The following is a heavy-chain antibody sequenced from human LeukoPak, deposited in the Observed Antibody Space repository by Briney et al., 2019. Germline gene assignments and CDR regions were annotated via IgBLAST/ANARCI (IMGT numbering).Heavy chain of an antibody. V-gene: IGHV1-69*04. J-gene: IGHJ6*02. CDR3: ARAYYYGSGRTGYYYGMDV. CDR2: IIPILGIT. Sequence: ASVKVSCKASGGTFSTYAIDWVRQAPGQGLEWMGRIIPILGITNYAQKFQGKVTITADKSTSTAYMELSSLKSEDTAVYYCARAYYYGSGRTGYYYGMDVWGQGTTVTVSS. CDR1: GGTFSTYA. D-gene: IGHD3-10*01.